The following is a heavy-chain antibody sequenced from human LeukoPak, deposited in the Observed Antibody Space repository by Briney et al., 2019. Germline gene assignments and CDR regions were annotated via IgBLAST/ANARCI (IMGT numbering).Heavy chain of an antibody. D-gene: IGHD1-26*01. J-gene: IGHJ4*02. CDR2: IYSGGST. CDR1: GFTVSSNY. CDR3: TSYPVGGNGDFDY. Sequence: GGSLRLSCAASGFTVSSNYMSWVRQAPGKGLEWVSVIYSGGSTYYADSVKGRFTISRDDSKTTLYLQMNSLKTEDTAVYYCTSYPVGGNGDFDYWGQGTLVTVSS. V-gene: IGHV3-53*01.